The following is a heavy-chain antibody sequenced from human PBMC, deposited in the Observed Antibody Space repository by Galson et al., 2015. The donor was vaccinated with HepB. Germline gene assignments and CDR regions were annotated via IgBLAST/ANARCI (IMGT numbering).Heavy chain of an antibody. Sequence: LRLSCAASGFTFSSYAMNWVRQAPGKGLEWVSGISGSGASTHYADSVKGRLTISRDISKNTLHLQMNSLRAEDTAVYYCAKGRTTDFYGMDVWGQGTTVTVSS. D-gene: IGHD1-14*01. J-gene: IGHJ6*02. CDR1: GFTFSSYA. CDR2: ISGSGAST. CDR3: AKGRTTDFYGMDV. V-gene: IGHV3-23*01.